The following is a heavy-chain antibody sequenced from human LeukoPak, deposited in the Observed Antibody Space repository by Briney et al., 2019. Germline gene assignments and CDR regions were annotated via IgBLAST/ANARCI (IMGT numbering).Heavy chain of an antibody. D-gene: IGHD2-2*01. CDR1: GYIFTGYY. CDR2: INPNSGGT. CDR3: ARGRCSSRSCYLFDY. J-gene: IGHJ4*02. Sequence: ASVKVSCKASGYIFTGYYMHWVRQAPGQGLEWMGWINPNSGGTSYGQKIQGRVTMTRDTSNSTAYMELSKLRSDDTAVYYCARGRCSSRSCYLFDYWGQGTLVTVSS. V-gene: IGHV1-2*02.